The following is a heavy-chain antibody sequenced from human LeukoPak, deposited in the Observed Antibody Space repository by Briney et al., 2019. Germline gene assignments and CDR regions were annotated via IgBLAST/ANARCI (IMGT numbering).Heavy chain of an antibody. D-gene: IGHD5-24*01. Sequence: GGSLRLSCAASGFTVSSNYMSWVRQAPGKRLEWVSVIYSGGSTYYADSVKGRFTISRDNSKNTLYLQMNSLRAEDTAVYYCARGSEIEMATTTSFDYWGQGTPVTVSS. V-gene: IGHV3-66*01. J-gene: IGHJ4*02. CDR1: GFTVSSNY. CDR2: IYSGGST. CDR3: ARGSEIEMATTTSFDY.